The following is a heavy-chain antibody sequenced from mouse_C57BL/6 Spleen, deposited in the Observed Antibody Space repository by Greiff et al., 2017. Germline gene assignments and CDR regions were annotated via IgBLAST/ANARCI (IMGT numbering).Heavy chain of an antibody. V-gene: IGHV1-82*01. CDR1: GYAFSNSW. CDR2: IYPGAGDT. D-gene: IGHD2-4*01. Sequence: QVQLQQSGPELVKPGASVKISCTASGYAFSNSWMNWVQQRPGKGLEWIGRIYPGAGDTNYNGTFKGKATLTADKSSSPAYMQLSSMTSEDAAVDFCASGRYYYYDGGFAVWGPGTLVTVSA. CDR3: ASGRYYYYDGGFAV. J-gene: IGHJ3*01.